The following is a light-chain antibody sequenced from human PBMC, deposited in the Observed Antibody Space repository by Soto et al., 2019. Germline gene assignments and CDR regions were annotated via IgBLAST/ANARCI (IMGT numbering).Light chain of an antibody. CDR1: SNDVGNYNY. CDR3: SSYSGTNNLMI. Sequence: QSALTQPPSASGSPGQSVTISCTGTSNDVGNYNYVSWYQQHPGKAHKVLISEVSKRPSGVPDRFSGSKSGNMASLTVSGLQAEDEADYYCSSYSGTNNLMIFGGGTKLTVL. J-gene: IGLJ2*01. CDR2: EVS. V-gene: IGLV2-8*01.